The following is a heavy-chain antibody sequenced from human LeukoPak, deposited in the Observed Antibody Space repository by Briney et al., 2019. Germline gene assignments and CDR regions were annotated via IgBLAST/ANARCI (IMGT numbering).Heavy chain of an antibody. J-gene: IGHJ2*01. D-gene: IGHD2-21*01. CDR3: ARGRSTGGSDFFSI. V-gene: IGHV1-8*01. CDR2: INPNRGNT. CDR1: GYTFTSYD. Sequence: EASVTLSCNVYGYTFTSYDINWVRQATGQGLEWIGWINPNRGNTGYAQKFQGRITMTRNNSRSTAYMELSSLRSGDTAVYDCARGRSTGGSDFFSIWGRGTLVTVSS.